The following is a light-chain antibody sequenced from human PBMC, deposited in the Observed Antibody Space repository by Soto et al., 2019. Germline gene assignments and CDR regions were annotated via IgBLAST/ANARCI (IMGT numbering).Light chain of an antibody. Sequence: QSVRTQPPSASGTPGQRVTISCSGSSSNIGRNSVSWYQQFPRTAPKLLIYNNNQRPSGVPDRFSGSKSGTSASLAISGLQSGDEADYYCAAWDDSLNGYVFGTGTKVTVL. CDR3: AAWDDSLNGYV. V-gene: IGLV1-44*01. CDR1: SSNIGRNS. CDR2: NNN. J-gene: IGLJ1*01.